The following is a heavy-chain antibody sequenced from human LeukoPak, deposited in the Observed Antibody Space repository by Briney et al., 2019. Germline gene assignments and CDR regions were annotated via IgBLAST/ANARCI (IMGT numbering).Heavy chain of an antibody. CDR2: LDESGRP. J-gene: IGHJ6*03. CDR1: WGPPKRGRHR. CDR3: ARDLGGYPFFMDV. Sequence: SGTPSLPCSVSWGPPKRGRHRLGSVRQPPGKGLEFIGRLDESGRPYYNAPLKSRVTISEDSSGKQFSLNLSSVTAADTAVYYCARDLGGYPFFMDVWGRGTTVIVSS. V-gene: IGHV4-39*07. D-gene: IGHD2-15*01.